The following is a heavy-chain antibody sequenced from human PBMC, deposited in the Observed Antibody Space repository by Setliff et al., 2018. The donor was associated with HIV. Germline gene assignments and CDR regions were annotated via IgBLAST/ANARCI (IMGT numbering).Heavy chain of an antibody. CDR2: ISPNSGGT. D-gene: IGHD3-16*01. J-gene: IGHJ4*02. V-gene: IGHV1-2*02. CDR3: ARGGGVTFYYFDY. CDR1: GYTFTGYY. Sequence: ASVKVSCKASGYTFTGYYMHWVRQAPGQGLEWMGWISPNSGGTNYAQMFQGRVTMTRDTSITTAYMEVSRLTSDDTAVYYCARGGGVTFYYFDYWSQGTLVTVSS.